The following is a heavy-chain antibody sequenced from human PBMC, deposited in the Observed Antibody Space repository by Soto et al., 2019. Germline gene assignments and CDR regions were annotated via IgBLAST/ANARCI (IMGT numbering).Heavy chain of an antibody. V-gene: IGHV3-9*01. CDR2: ISANGDNV. Sequence: SLRLSCVASGFTVADYALHWFRQAPGKGLEWVSGISANGDNVDYADSVKGRFTVSRDNAKNSLFLQMNSLRPEDTALYYCAKDMKWGGMTTIHYFDSWGQGT. J-gene: IGHJ4*02. CDR3: AKDMKWGGMTTIHYFDS. CDR1: GFTVADYA. D-gene: IGHD4-17*01.